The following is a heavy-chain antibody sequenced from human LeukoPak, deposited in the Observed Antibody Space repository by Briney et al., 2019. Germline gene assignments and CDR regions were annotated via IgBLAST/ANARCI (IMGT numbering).Heavy chain of an antibody. Sequence: PSETLSLTCTVSGDSMTSDCWTWIRQPPGKGLEWLGYVYHSGTSFYNPALKSRLTISIDTSKKQFSLNVISVTTADTALYFCARDRGIGYGPSDLDSWGPGVLVTVSS. D-gene: IGHD3-10*01. CDR1: GDSMTSDC. V-gene: IGHV4-59*01. J-gene: IGHJ4*02. CDR2: VYHSGTS. CDR3: ARDRGIGYGPSDLDS.